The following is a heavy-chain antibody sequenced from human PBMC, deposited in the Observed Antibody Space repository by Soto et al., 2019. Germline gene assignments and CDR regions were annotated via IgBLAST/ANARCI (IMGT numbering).Heavy chain of an antibody. J-gene: IGHJ6*02. V-gene: IGHV3-48*03. D-gene: IGHD3-3*01. CDR2: ISTSSSTI. Sequence: EVQLVESGGGLVQPGGSLRLSCAASGFTFLDFEMNWVRQAPGKGLEWLSYISTSSSTIYYADSVKGRFTISRDNAKNSLALQINSLRADDTAMYYCARGRPYFRSDRCKGMDVWGQGTTVTVSS. CDR1: GFTFLDFE. CDR3: ARGRPYFRSDRCKGMDV.